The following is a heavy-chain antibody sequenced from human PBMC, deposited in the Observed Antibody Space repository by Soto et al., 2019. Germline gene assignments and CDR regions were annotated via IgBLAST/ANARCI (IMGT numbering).Heavy chain of an antibody. V-gene: IGHV2-5*02. J-gene: IGHJ5*02. CDR1: GFSLSTSGVG. CDR2: IYWDDDK. D-gene: IGHD2-2*01. CDR3: AHRRGRRAMLNWFDP. Sequence: QITLKESGPTLVKPTQTLTLTCTFSGFSLSTSGVGVGWIRQPPGKALEWLALIYWDDDKRYSPSLKSRLTITKDPSKNQVVLTMTNMDPVDTATYYCAHRRGRRAMLNWFDPWGQGTLVTVSS.